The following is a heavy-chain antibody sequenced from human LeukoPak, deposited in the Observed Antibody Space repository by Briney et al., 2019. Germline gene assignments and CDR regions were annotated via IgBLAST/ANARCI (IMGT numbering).Heavy chain of an antibody. D-gene: IGHD3-10*01. V-gene: IGHV3-30*03. CDR3: ARQTFGALYFDS. CDR2: ISHDGSDK. J-gene: IGHJ4*02. CDR1: GFTFSSYG. Sequence: PGRSLRLSCAASGFTFSSYGLHWVRQAPGKGLEWVAGISHDGSDKYYVDSVKGRFTISRDNSKNTLYLQMNSLRAEDTAVYYCARQTFGALYFDSWGQGTLVTVSS.